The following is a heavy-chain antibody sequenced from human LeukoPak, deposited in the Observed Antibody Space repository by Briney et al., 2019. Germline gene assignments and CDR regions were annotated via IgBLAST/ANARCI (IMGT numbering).Heavy chain of an antibody. D-gene: IGHD6-6*01. Sequence: PSQTLSLTCTVSGGSISSSSYYWGWIRQPPGKGLEWIGSIYYSGSTYYNPSLKSRVTISVDTSKNQFSLKLSSVTAADTAVYYCASNIIAARSPFDYWGQGTLVTVSS. J-gene: IGHJ4*02. CDR1: GGSISSSSYY. V-gene: IGHV4-39*01. CDR3: ASNIIAARSPFDY. CDR2: IYYSGST.